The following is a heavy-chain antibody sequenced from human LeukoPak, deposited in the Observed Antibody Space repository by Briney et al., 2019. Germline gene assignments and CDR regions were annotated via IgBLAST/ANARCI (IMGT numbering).Heavy chain of an antibody. D-gene: IGHD2-21*01. Sequence: SVKASCKASGGTFSSYAISWVRQAPGQGLEWMGGIIPIFGTANYAQKFQGRVTITADESTSTAYMELSSLRSEDTAVYYCARAFPHRTSDYYYGMDVWGQGTTVTVSS. CDR2: IIPIFGTA. CDR3: ARAFPHRTSDYYYGMDV. CDR1: GGTFSSYA. V-gene: IGHV1-69*01. J-gene: IGHJ6*02.